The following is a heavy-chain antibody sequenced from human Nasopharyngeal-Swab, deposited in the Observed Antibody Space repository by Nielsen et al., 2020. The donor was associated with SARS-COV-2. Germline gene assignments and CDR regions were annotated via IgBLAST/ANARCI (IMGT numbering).Heavy chain of an antibody. Sequence: GESLKISCAASGFTFSSYGMHWVRQAPGKGLEWMAVISYDGSNKYYADSVKGRFTISRDNSKNTLYLQMNSLRAEDTAVYYCAKDPVMYYDSSGYYYFDYWGQGTLVTVSS. V-gene: IGHV3-30*18. CDR1: GFTFSSYG. CDR3: AKDPVMYYDSSGYYYFDY. J-gene: IGHJ4*02. D-gene: IGHD3-22*01. CDR2: ISYDGSNK.